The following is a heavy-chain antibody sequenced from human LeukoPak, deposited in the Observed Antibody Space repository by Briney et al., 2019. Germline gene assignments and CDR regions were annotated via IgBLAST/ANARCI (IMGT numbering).Heavy chain of an antibody. J-gene: IGHJ4*02. CDR3: ARGGWYLDY. Sequence: SETLSLTCTVSGDSVSSGSSYWSWIRQPPGKVLEWIGYIYYTGSTNYNPSLKSRVTISVDTSKNQFSLNLSSVTAADTAVYYCARGGWYLDYWGQGTLVTVSS. V-gene: IGHV4-61*01. CDR1: GDSVSSGSSY. CDR2: IYYTGST. D-gene: IGHD6-19*01.